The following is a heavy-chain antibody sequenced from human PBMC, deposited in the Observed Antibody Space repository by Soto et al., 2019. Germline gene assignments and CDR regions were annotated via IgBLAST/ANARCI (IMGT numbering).Heavy chain of an antibody. J-gene: IGHJ6*02. CDR1: GGPISNYY. V-gene: IGHV4-4*07. CDR3: SRVGCSNSNCQTRGMDV. CDR2: IYSDGAT. Sequence: SETLSLTCNVSGGPISNYYWSWVRQPAGKGLEWVGRIYSDGATNYSPSLKSRVFMSLDMSGNQFSLQLNSVTAADTAVYYCSRVGCSNSNCQTRGMDVWGQGTTVTVSS. D-gene: IGHD2-2*01.